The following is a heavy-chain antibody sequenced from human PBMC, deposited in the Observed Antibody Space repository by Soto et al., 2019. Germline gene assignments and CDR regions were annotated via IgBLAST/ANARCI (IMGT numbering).Heavy chain of an antibody. Sequence: EVQLLESGGGLVQPGGSLRLSCAASGFTFSTYDMSWVRQAPGKGLEWVSTIGGSGGSTYYADSVKGRFTISRDNSKNTLYLQMNSLRAEDTAVYYCAKKLSSGIRSEYFQHWGQGTLVTVSS. V-gene: IGHV3-23*01. CDR1: GFTFSTYD. CDR2: IGGSGGST. J-gene: IGHJ1*01. CDR3: AKKLSSGIRSEYFQH. D-gene: IGHD6-19*01.